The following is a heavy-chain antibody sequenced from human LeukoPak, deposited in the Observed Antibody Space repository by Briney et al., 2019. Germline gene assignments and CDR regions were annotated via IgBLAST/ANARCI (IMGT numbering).Heavy chain of an antibody. V-gene: IGHV1-69*13. CDR2: IIPIFGTA. CDR1: GGTFISYA. J-gene: IGHJ4*02. CDR3: ATGYCNGGSCYSVY. D-gene: IGHD2-15*01. Sequence: SVKVSCKASGGTFISYAISWVRQAPGQGLEWMGGIIPIFGTANYAQKFQGRVTITADESTSTAYMELSSLRSEDTAVYYCATGYCNGGSCYSVYWGQGTLVTVSS.